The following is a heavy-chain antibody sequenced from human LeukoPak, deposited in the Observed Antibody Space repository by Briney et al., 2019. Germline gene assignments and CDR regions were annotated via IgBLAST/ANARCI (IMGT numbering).Heavy chain of an antibody. CDR3: AKGTRFDP. CDR1: GGSMSPYY. J-gene: IGHJ5*02. V-gene: IGHV4-59*01. CDR2: VFYSGNT. D-gene: IGHD1-7*01. Sequence: SETLSLTCTVSGGSMSPYYWNWIRQAPGKGLEWIGYVFYSGNTYYNPSLRGRVTISIDTSKSQFSLNLSSVTAADTAVYFCAKGTRFDPWGQGTLVTVSS.